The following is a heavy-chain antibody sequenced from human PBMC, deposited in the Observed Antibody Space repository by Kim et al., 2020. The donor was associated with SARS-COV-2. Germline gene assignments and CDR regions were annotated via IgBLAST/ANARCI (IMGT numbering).Heavy chain of an antibody. V-gene: IGHV3-48*02. CDR3: ARSYFGSSGYLAY. D-gene: IGHD3-22*01. CDR1: GITFNTYR. CDR2: ISSSSTTE. Sequence: GGSLRLSCAASGITFNTYRMNWVRQAPGKGLEWVASISSSSTTEYYADSVRGRFTISRDNGKNSLYLHMNSLRDEDTAVYYCARSYFGSSGYLAYWGQGTLVTVSS. J-gene: IGHJ4*02.